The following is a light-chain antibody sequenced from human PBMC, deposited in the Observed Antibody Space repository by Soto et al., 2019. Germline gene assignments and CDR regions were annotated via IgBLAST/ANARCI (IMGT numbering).Light chain of an antibody. J-gene: IGLJ2*01. CDR3: QSYDSSLSVVI. CDR1: SSNIGAGYD. V-gene: IGLV1-40*01. CDR2: GNI. Sequence: QSALTQPPSVSGAPGQRVTISCTGSSSNIGAGYDVHWYQQVPGTAPKLLIYGNINRPSGVPDRFSGSKSGTSASLAITGLQADDEADYYCQSYDSSLSVVIFGGGTKLTVL.